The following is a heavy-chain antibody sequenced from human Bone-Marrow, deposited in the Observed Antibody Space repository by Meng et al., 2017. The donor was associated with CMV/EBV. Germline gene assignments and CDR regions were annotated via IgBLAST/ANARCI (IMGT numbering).Heavy chain of an antibody. J-gene: IGHJ4*02. D-gene: IGHD6-13*01. CDR1: GGTFSSYT. V-gene: IGHV1-69*02. CDR2: IIPILGIA. CDR3: ARVPAQYSSSDSGD. Sequence: SVKVSCKASGGTFSSYTTSWVRQAPGQGLEWMGSIIPILGIANYAQKFQGRVTITADKSTSTAYMELSSLRSEDTAVYYCARVPAQYSSSDSGDWGQGTLVTVSS.